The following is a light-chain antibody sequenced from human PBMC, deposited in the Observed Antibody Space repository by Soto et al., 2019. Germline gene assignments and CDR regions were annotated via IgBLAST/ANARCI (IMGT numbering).Light chain of an antibody. Sequence: QSVLTQPASVSGSPGQSITISCTGTSSDVGGYNYVSWYQQPPGKAPKLMIYEVSNRPSGVSNRFSGSKSGNTASLTISGLQAEDEADYYCSSYTSSSTLPYVFGTGTKVTVL. CDR1: SSDVGGYNY. CDR2: EVS. V-gene: IGLV2-14*01. J-gene: IGLJ1*01. CDR3: SSYTSSSTLPYV.